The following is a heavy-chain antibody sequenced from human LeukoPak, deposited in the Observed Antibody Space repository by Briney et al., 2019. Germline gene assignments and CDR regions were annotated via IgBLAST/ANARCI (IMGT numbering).Heavy chain of an antibody. D-gene: IGHD3-9*01. CDR1: GYTFTSYG. CDR2: IIPIFGTA. J-gene: IGHJ6*03. CDR3: ARARYDILTGYYYYYYMDV. V-gene: IGHV1-69*06. Sequence: SVKVSCKASGYTFTSYGISWVRQAPGQGLEWMGGIIPIFGTANYAQKFQGRVTITADKSTSTAYMELSSLRSEDTAVYYCARARYDILTGYYYYYYMDVWGKGTTVTVSS.